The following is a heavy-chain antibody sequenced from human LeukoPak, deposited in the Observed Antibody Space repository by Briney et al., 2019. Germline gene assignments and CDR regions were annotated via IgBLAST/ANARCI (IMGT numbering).Heavy chain of an antibody. CDR1: GFTFSSYW. J-gene: IGHJ4*02. CDR3: AREPGYSSSSGANSFDY. D-gene: IGHD6-6*01. CDR2: INSDGSST. V-gene: IGHV3-74*01. Sequence: GGSLRLSCAASGFTFSSYWMHWVRQAPGKGLVWVSRINSDGSSTSYADSGKDRLTISRDNAKNTLYLQMNSRRADATAVYYCAREPGYSSSSGANSFDYWGQGTLVTVSS.